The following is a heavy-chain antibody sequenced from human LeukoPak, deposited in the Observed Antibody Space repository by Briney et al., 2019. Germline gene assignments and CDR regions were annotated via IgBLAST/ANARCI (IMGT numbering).Heavy chain of an antibody. CDR3: AVPLYYYDSSGYHPALAYYYNGMDV. V-gene: IGHV1-18*01. CDR2: ISAYNGNT. D-gene: IGHD3-22*01. J-gene: IGHJ6*02. Sequence: ASVKVSCKASGYTFTSYGISWVRQAPGQGLEWMGWISAYNGNTNYAQKLQGRVTMTTDTSTSTAYMELRSLRSDDTAVYYCAVPLYYYDSSGYHPALAYYYNGMDVWGQGTTVTVSS. CDR1: GYTFTSYG.